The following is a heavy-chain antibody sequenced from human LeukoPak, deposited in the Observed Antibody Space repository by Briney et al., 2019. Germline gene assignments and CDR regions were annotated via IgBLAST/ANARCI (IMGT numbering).Heavy chain of an antibody. CDR1: GYTFTSYD. D-gene: IGHD6-19*01. V-gene: IGHV1-8*01. CDR3: AGGLAVAGRGYYYYYGMDV. CDR2: MNPNSGNT. J-gene: IGHJ6*02. Sequence: ASVKVSCKASGYTFTSYDINWVRQATGQGLEWMGWMNPNSGNTGYAQKFQGRVTMTRNTSISTAYMELSSLRSEDTAVYYCAGGLAVAGRGYYYYYGMDVWGQGTTVTVSS.